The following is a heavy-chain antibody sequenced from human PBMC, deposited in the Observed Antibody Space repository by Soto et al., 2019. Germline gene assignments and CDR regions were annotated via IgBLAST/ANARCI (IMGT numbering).Heavy chain of an antibody. D-gene: IGHD2-2*01. Sequence: ASVKVSCKASGYTFTGYYMHWVRQAPGQGLEWMGWINPNSGGTNHAQNFQGWVTMTRDTSISTAYMELSRLRSDDTAVYYCARTHCSSTRCYVGSWDYWGQGTLVTVSS. CDR3: ARTHCSSTRCYVGSWDY. CDR1: GYTFTGYY. J-gene: IGHJ4*02. CDR2: INPNSGGT. V-gene: IGHV1-2*04.